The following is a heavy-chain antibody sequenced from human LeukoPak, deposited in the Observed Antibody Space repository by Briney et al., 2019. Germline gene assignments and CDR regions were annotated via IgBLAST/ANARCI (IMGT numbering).Heavy chain of an antibody. V-gene: IGHV4-39*02. Sequence: SETLSLTCTVSGGSISNTNYYWGWIRQPPGKGLEWIGTIYYSGSTYHNPSLKSRVAISVDTSKNHFSLKLSSVTAADTAVYYCASSGWYEGGVYWGQGTLVTVSS. D-gene: IGHD6-19*01. J-gene: IGHJ4*02. CDR2: IYYSGST. CDR3: ASSGWYEGGVY. CDR1: GGSISNTNYY.